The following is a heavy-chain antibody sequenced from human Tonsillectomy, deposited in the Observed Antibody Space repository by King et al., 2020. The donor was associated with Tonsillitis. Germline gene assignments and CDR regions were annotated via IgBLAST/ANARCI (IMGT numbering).Heavy chain of an antibody. CDR2: ISYEGSNK. D-gene: IGHD3-22*01. V-gene: IGHV3-30*18. Sequence: QLVQSGGGVVQPGRSLRLSCAASGFTFSNYDMHWVRQAPGKGLEWVTVISYEGSNKYYADSVKGRFTISRDNSKNTLYLQMNSLSAEDTAVYYCAKDLYYYDSTGYLDYWGQGTLVTVSS. CDR3: AKDLYYYDSTGYLDY. J-gene: IGHJ4*02. CDR1: GFTFSNYD.